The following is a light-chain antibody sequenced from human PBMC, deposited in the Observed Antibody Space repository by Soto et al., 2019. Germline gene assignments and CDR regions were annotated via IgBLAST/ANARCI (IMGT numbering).Light chain of an antibody. V-gene: IGKV3-11*01. CDR2: DAS. CDR3: QPRSDSYT. J-gene: IGKJ2*01. Sequence: EVVLTQSPATLSLSPGERATLSCRASQTLANYLAWYQQRPGQAPRLLIYDASNRATGIPARFSGSGSGTFFTLIISSVEPEDSAVYYCQPRSDSYTFGQGTTLEIK. CDR1: QTLANY.